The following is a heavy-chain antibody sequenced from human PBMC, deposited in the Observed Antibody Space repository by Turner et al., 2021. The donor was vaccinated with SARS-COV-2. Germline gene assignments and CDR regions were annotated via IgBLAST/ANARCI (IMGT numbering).Heavy chain of an antibody. V-gene: IGHV3-7*01. J-gene: IGHJ4*02. CDR3: AKSGGMYCSGGNCYSSYFDY. Sequence: EVQLVESGGALVQPGGSLRLSCAASGFTFSSYWMNWVRQAQGKGLEWVATIKQDASEIYYADSVKGRFTISRDNSKNTLYLQMNSLRAEDTAVYYCAKSGGMYCSGGNCYSSYFDYWGQGTLVTVSS. CDR1: GFTFSSYW. D-gene: IGHD2-15*01. CDR2: IKQDASEI.